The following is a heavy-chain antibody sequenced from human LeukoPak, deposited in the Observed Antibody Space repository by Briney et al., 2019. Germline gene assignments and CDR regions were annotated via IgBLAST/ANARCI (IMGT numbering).Heavy chain of an antibody. V-gene: IGHV3-11*05. CDR2: ISSSSSYT. J-gene: IGHJ4*02. CDR1: GFTFSSYA. CDR3: ARDEADFDY. Sequence: PGGSLRLSCAASGFTFSSYAMSWVRQAPGKGLEWVSYISSSSSYTNYADSVKGRFTISRDNAKNSLYLQMNSPRAEDTAVYYCARDEADFDYWGQGTLVTVSS.